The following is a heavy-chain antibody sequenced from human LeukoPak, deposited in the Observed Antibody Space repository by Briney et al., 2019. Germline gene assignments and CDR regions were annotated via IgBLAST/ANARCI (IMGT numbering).Heavy chain of an antibody. Sequence: GGSLRLSCAASGFTFSSYEMNWVRRAPGKGLEWVSYISSSGSTIYYADSVKGRFTISRDNAKNSLYLQMNSLRAEDTAVYYCVREGQWELTFDYWGQGTLVTVSS. CDR3: VREGQWELTFDY. V-gene: IGHV3-48*03. D-gene: IGHD1-26*01. J-gene: IGHJ4*02. CDR1: GFTFSSYE. CDR2: ISSSGSTI.